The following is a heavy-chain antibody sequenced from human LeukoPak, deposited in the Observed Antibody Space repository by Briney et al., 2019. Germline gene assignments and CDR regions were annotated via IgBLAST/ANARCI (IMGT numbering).Heavy chain of an antibody. CDR1: GFTFSSYD. CDR2: ISGSGGTT. D-gene: IGHD5-18*01. Sequence: PGGSLRLSCAASGFTFSSYDMSWVRQAPGKGPEWVSGISGSGGTTYYADSVKGRFTISRDNSKNTLYLQMNSLRADDTAVYYCAKADYSYGYWCYWGQGTLVTVSS. V-gene: IGHV3-23*01. CDR3: AKADYSYGYWCY. J-gene: IGHJ4*02.